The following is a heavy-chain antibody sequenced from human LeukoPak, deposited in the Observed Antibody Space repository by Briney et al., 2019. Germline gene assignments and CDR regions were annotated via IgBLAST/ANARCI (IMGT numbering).Heavy chain of an antibody. J-gene: IGHJ4*02. CDR3: AARYFDY. CDR2: ISGSSSYI. CDR1: GFTFSSYS. V-gene: IGHV3-21*01. Sequence: KPGGSLRLSCAASGFTFSSYSMNWVRQAPGKGLEWVSSISGSSSYIYYADSVKGRFTISRDNAKNSLYLQMNSLRAEDTAVYYCAARYFDYWGQGTLVTVSS.